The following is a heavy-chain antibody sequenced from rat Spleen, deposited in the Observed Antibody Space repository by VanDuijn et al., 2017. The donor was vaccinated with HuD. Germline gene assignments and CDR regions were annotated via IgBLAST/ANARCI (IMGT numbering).Heavy chain of an antibody. CDR2: ISYEGSST. V-gene: IGHV5-29*01. D-gene: IGHD1-2*01. CDR3: ARTDSSYINWYFDF. CDR1: GFTFSDYY. Sequence: EVQLVESDGGLVLPGRSLKLSCAASGFTFSDYYMAWVRQAPTKGLEWVATISYEGSSTYYRDSVKGRFTISRDNAKSTLYLQMDSLRSEDTATYYCARTDSSYINWYFDFWGPGTMVTVSS. J-gene: IGHJ1*01.